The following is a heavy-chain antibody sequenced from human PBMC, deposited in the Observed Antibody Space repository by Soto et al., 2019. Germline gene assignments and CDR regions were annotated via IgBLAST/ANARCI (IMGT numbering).Heavy chain of an antibody. CDR1: GFTFSSYW. Sequence: GSLRLSCAASGFTFSSYWMHWVRQAPGKGLVCVSRIHSDGSRTSYADSVKGRFTISRDNAKNTLYLQMNSLTVEDTAVYYCARAVNYGMDVWGQGTTVTVSS. V-gene: IGHV3-74*01. CDR2: IHSDGSRT. CDR3: ARAVNYGMDV. J-gene: IGHJ6*02.